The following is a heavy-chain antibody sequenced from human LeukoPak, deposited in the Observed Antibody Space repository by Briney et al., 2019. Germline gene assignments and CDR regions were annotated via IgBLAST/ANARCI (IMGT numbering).Heavy chain of an antibody. Sequence: PGGSLRLSCAASGFTFSSYAMSWVRQAPGKGLEWVSAISGSGGSTYYADSVKGRFTISRDNSKNTLYLQMNSLRAEDTAVYYCAKDYTDHMITFGGVIVPGVDYWGQGTLVTVSS. D-gene: IGHD3-16*02. CDR2: ISGSGGST. CDR1: GFTFSSYA. J-gene: IGHJ4*02. V-gene: IGHV3-23*01. CDR3: AKDYTDHMITFGGVIVPGVDY.